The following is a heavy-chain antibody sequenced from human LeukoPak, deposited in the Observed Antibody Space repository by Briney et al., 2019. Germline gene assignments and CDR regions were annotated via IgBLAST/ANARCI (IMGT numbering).Heavy chain of an antibody. J-gene: IGHJ3*01. CDR2: ISRAGDRT. Sequence: GGSLRLSCVGSGFIFSSYDMGWVRQAPGKGLEWVSSISRAGDRTYYEDSVKGRFTISRDNARNTMYLQMNSLRAEDTAVYYCARGESFAFDVWGQGTMVTVSS. CDR1: GFIFSSYD. CDR3: ARGESFAFDV. V-gene: IGHV3-23*01.